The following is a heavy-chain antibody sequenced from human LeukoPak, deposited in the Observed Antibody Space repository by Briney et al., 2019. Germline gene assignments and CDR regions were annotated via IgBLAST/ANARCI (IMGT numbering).Heavy chain of an antibody. Sequence: SETLSLTCTVSGGSISSYYWGWIRQPPGQGLEWIGSIYYSGSTYYNPSLRSRVTISVDTSKNQFSLKLSSVTAADTAVYYCARPASFDPWGQGTLVTVSS. J-gene: IGHJ5*02. V-gene: IGHV4-39*01. CDR3: ARPASFDP. CDR2: IYYSGST. D-gene: IGHD6-25*01. CDR1: GGSISSYY.